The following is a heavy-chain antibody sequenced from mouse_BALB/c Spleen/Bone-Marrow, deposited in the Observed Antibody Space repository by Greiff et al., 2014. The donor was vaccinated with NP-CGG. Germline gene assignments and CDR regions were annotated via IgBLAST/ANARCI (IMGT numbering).Heavy chain of an antibody. CDR2: IDPANGNT. CDR1: GFNIKDTY. CDR3: ATNYYDNSPFAY. D-gene: IGHD1-1*01. V-gene: IGHV14-3*02. Sequence: EVQLEQSGAELVKPGASVKLSCTASGFNIKDTYMHWVKQRPEQGLEWIGRIDPANGNTKYDPKFQGKATITADTSSNTAYLQLSSLTSDDTAVYYYATNYYDNSPFAYWGQGTLVTVSA. J-gene: IGHJ3*01.